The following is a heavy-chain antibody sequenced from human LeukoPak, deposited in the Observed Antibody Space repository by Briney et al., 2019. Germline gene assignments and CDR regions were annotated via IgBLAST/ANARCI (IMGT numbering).Heavy chain of an antibody. CDR1: GGSISSGGYY. V-gene: IGHV4-31*03. CDR2: IYYSGST. Sequence: TLSLTCPVSGGSISSGGYYWSWIRQHPGKGLEWMGYIYYSGSTYYNPSLKSRVTISVDTSKNQFSLKLSSVTAADTAVYYCARGDIVLMVYAILWGQGTLVTVSS. D-gene: IGHD2-8*01. J-gene: IGHJ4*02. CDR3: ARGDIVLMVYAIL.